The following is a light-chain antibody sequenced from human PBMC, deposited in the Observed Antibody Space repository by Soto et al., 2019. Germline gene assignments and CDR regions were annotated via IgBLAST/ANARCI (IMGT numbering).Light chain of an antibody. V-gene: IGKV1-39*01. Sequence: DIQVTQSPSSLSASVGDRVTITCRARQTISNYLNWYQQKPGKAPNLLIYGASSLQSGVPARFSGSGSGTDFTLNISSLQPEDFATYYCQQTYSAAWTFGQGTKVDIK. CDR3: QQTYSAAWT. CDR2: GAS. CDR1: QTISNY. J-gene: IGKJ1*01.